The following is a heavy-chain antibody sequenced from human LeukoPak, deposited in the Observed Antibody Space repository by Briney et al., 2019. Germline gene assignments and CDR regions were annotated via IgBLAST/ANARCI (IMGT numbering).Heavy chain of an antibody. D-gene: IGHD2-15*01. CDR3: ARVYSGLDY. CDR2: ISAYNGNT. CDR1: GGTFSSYA. Sequence: EASVKVSCKASGGTFSSYAISWMRQAPGQGLEWMGWISAYNGNTNYAQKLQGRVTMTTDTSTSTAYMELRSLRSDDTAVYYCARVYSGLDYWGQGTLVTVSS. V-gene: IGHV1-18*01. J-gene: IGHJ4*02.